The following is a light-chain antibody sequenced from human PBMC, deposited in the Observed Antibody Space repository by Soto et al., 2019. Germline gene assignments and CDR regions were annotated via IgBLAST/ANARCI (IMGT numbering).Light chain of an antibody. CDR1: QSIRSY. V-gene: IGKV1-39*01. J-gene: IGKJ2*01. CDR2: AAS. Sequence: DIQMTQSPSSLSASIGDRVTITCRASQSIRSYLNWYQQKPGKAPKLLIYAASSLQSGVPSRFSGSGSGTDFTLTISSLQPEDSATYYCQQSYSLPYTFGQGTKLDSK. CDR3: QQSYSLPYT.